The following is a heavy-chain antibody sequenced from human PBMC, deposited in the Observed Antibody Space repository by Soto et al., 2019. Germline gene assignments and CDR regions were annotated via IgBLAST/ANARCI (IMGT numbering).Heavy chain of an antibody. V-gene: IGHV1-3*01. CDR3: ARDRAVVRGVISHYYYYGMDV. Sequence: GASVKVSCKASGYTFTSYAMHWVRQAPGQRLEWMGWINAGNGNTKYSQKFQGRVTITRDTSASTAYMELSSLRSEDTAVYYCARDRAVVRGVISHYYYYGMDVWGQGTMVTVSS. J-gene: IGHJ6*02. D-gene: IGHD3-10*01. CDR2: INAGNGNT. CDR1: GYTFTSYA.